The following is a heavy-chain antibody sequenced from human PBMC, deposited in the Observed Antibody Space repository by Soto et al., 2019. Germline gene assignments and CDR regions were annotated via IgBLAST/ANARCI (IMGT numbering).Heavy chain of an antibody. CDR3: ATSSVFLIYFDY. V-gene: IGHV3-30-3*01. D-gene: IGHD6-19*01. Sequence: QLHLVESGGGVVRPGESLRLSCVDSGFSFRTYPMHWVRQATGKGLEWVALISYDGSSEAYGESVRDRFTVSRDNSKNTLYLHLNSLRPENTVFYYCATSSVFLIYFDYGGRGTLATVSS. CDR1: GFSFRTYP. J-gene: IGHJ4*02. CDR2: ISYDGSSE.